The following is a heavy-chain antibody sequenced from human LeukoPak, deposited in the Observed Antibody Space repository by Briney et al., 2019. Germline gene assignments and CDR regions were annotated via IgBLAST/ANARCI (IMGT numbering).Heavy chain of an antibody. J-gene: IGHJ3*02. D-gene: IGHD3-16*02. CDR3: AREDTFGGVIVRPADAFDI. CDR1: GGSISSSSYY. CDR2: IYYSGST. Sequence: SETLSLTCTVSGGSISSSSYYWGWIRQPPGKGLEWSGSIYYSGSTYYNPSLKSRVTISVDTSKKQFSLKLSSVTAADTAVYYCAREDTFGGVIVRPADAFDIWGQGTMVTVSS. V-gene: IGHV4-39*07.